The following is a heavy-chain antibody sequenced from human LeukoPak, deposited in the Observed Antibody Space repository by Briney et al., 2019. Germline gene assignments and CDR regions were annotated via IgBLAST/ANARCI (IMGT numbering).Heavy chain of an antibody. CDR2: INHSGST. CDR3: ARARKQQLYFDAFDI. J-gene: IGHJ3*02. Sequence: SETLSLTCAVYGGSFSDYYWTWIRQPPGRGLEWIGEINHSGSTKYSPSLRGRVTISVDTSENQFSLKVSSVTAADTAVYHCARARKQQLYFDAFDIWGQGTMVTVST. D-gene: IGHD6-13*01. CDR1: GGSFSDYY. V-gene: IGHV4-34*01.